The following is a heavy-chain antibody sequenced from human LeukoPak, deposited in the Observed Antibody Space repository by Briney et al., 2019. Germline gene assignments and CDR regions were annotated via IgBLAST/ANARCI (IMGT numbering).Heavy chain of an antibody. J-gene: IGHJ4*02. Sequence: GGSLRLSCTASGFTFGDYGMSWFRQAPGRGLEWVGFIRSEAYDTTPQYGASVKGRFTISKDDSRRIAFLQMSGLKAEDTAVYYCSRAAGYDFILEYWGQGTLVTVSS. D-gene: IGHD5-12*01. CDR3: SRAAGYDFILEY. CDR1: GFTFGDYG. CDR2: IRSEAYDTTP. V-gene: IGHV3-49*03.